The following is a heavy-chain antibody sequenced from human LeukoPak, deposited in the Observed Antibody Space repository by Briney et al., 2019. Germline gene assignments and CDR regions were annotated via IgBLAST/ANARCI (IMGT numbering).Heavy chain of an antibody. V-gene: IGHV3-49*04. CDR1: GFTFSSYE. CDR3: TREWGRGYSYGDAFDI. Sequence: PGGSLRLSCAASGFTFSSYEMNWVRQAPGKGLEWVGFIRSKAYGGTTEYAASVKGRFTISRDDSKSIAYLQMNSLKTEDTAVYYCTREWGRGYSYGDAFDIWGQGTMVTVSS. J-gene: IGHJ3*02. D-gene: IGHD5-18*01. CDR2: IRSKAYGGTT.